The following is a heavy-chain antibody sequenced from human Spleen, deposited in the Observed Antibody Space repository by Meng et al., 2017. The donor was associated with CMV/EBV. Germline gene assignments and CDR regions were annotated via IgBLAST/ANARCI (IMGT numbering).Heavy chain of an antibody. CDR1: GGSISSYY. V-gene: IGHV4-59*12. CDR2: IYYSGST. Sequence: SETLSLTCTVSGGSISSYYWSWIRQPPGKGLEWIGYIYYSGSTNYNPSLKSRVTISVDTSKNQFSLKLSSVTAADTAMYYCARIQGVAAAGYYFDYWGQGTLVTVSS. J-gene: IGHJ4*02. D-gene: IGHD6-13*01. CDR3: ARIQGVAAAGYYFDY.